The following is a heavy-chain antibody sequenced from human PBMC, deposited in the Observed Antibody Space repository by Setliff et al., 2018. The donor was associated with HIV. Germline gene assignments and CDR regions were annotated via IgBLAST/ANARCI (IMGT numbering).Heavy chain of an antibody. CDR2: VSYSGTT. Sequence: KPSETLSLTCTVSSGSFSSRHYWGWIRQSPGKGLEWIGSVSYSGTTYYNPSLRSRITISVDTSKNQFSLIVSSVTAADTATYYCARHQSGYNFSPFDNWGLGSLVTVSS. J-gene: IGHJ4*02. CDR3: ARHQSGYNFSPFDN. CDR1: SGSFSSRHY. V-gene: IGHV4-39*01. D-gene: IGHD5-12*01.